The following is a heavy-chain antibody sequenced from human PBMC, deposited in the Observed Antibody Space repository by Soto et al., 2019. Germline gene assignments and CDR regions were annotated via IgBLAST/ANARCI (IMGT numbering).Heavy chain of an antibody. CDR2: ISGSGDST. D-gene: IGHD6-19*01. CDR1: GFTFSSYA. V-gene: IGHV3-23*01. CDR3: AKGVSGIAVAGTGYFQH. J-gene: IGHJ1*01. Sequence: EVQLLESGGGLVQPGGSLRLSCAASGFTFSSYAMSWVRQAPGKGLEWVAGISGSGDSTYYADSVKGRFTISRDNSKKPLYLHMNSLRAEDTAVYYCAKGVSGIAVAGTGYFQHWGQGTLVTVSS.